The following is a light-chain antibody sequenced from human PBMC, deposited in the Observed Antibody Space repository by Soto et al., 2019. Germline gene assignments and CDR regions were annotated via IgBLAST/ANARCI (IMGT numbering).Light chain of an antibody. CDR1: QSVSSNY. J-gene: IGKJ1*01. V-gene: IGKV3-20*01. Sequence: DIVLTQSPGTLSLSPGERATFSCRASQSVSSNYLAWYQQKPGQAPRLLIYDASNRATGIPDRFSGSGSGTDFTLTISRLEPEDFAVYYCQQYGSSPKAFGQGTKVDIK. CDR3: QQYGSSPKA. CDR2: DAS.